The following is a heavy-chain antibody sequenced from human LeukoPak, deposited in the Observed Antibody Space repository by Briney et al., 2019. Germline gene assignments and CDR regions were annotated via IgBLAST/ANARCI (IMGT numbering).Heavy chain of an antibody. V-gene: IGHV4-38-2*02. CDR3: ARDSPYSGYDY. Sequence: SETLSLTCTVSHYSISSGYCWGWIRQPPAKGLEWIGIIYHSGRTYYNPSLKSRVTISVDTSKNHFSLKLSSVTAADTAVYYCARDSPYSGYDYWGQGSLVTVSS. D-gene: IGHD5-12*01. J-gene: IGHJ4*02. CDR1: HYSISSGYC. CDR2: IYHSGRT.